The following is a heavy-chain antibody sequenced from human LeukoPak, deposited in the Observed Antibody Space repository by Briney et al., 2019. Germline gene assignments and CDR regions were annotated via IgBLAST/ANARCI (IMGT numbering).Heavy chain of an antibody. J-gene: IGHJ4*02. V-gene: IGHV3-30*04. D-gene: IGHD1-26*01. CDR3: ARDYAGSPDAPDY. CDR2: ISMDGIQE. CDR1: GFRFNNYA. Sequence: TGGSLRLSCAASGFRFNNYAMHWVRQPPGTGLEWVAVISMDGIQEYYADSVKGRFSTSRDNSKNTLYLQMNSLRAEDTAVYYCARDYAGSPDAPDYWGQGTLVTVSS.